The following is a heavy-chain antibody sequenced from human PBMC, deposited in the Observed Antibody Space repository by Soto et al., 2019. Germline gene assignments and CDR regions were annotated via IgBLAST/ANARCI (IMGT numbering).Heavy chain of an antibody. J-gene: IGHJ1*01. D-gene: IGHD6-19*01. Sequence: PSETLSLTCTVSGGSVTSSDFNWDWIRQSPEKGLEWIGSISYTGDTYYSPSLKSRVTISVDTSENHFSLRLNSVTAADTAVYFCARANGREEIQVAGRVFQHWGQGTLVTVSS. V-gene: IGHV4-39*02. CDR2: ISYTGDT. CDR1: GGSVTSSDFN. CDR3: ARANGREEIQVAGRVFQH.